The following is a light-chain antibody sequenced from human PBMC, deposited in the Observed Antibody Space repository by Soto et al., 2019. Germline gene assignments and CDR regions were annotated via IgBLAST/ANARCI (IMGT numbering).Light chain of an antibody. J-gene: IGLJ1*01. CDR2: GNS. CDR3: QSYDSSLLGDV. V-gene: IGLV1-40*01. CDR1: SSNIGAGYD. Sequence: QSVLTQPPSVSGAPGQRVTISCTGSSSNIGAGYDVHWYQQLPGTAPKLLIYGNSNRPSGVPDRFSGSKSGTSASLAITGLQAADEADYYCQSYDSSLLGDVFGTGTKLTVL.